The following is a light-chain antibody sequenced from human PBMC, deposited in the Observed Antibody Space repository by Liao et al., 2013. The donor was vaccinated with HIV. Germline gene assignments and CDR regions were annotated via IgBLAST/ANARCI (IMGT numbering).Light chain of an antibody. Sequence: SYVLTQPPSLSVAPGKTATITCGGDNIGTKSVHWYQQKPGQAPLVVIYYDSDRPSGIPERFSGSNSGNTATLTISRVEAGDEADYYCQVWDSSSDSVVFGGGTKLTVL. CDR2: YDS. CDR1: NIGTKS. V-gene: IGLV3-21*01. CDR3: QVWDSSSDSVV. J-gene: IGLJ2*01.